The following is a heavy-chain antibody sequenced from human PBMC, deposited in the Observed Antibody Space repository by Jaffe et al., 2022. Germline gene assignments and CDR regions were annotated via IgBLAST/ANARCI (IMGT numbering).Heavy chain of an antibody. D-gene: IGHD4-17*01. CDR1: GFTFSSYG. J-gene: IGHJ1*01. CDR3: AKDGRDDDYGDIYFQH. CDR2: IRYDGSNK. Sequence: QVQLVESGGGVVQPGGSLRLSCAASGFTFSSYGMHWVRQAPGKGLEWVAFIRYDGSNKYYADSVKGRFTISRDNSKNTLYLQMNSLRAEDTAVYYCAKDGRDDDYGDIYFQHWGQGTLVTVSS. V-gene: IGHV3-30*02.